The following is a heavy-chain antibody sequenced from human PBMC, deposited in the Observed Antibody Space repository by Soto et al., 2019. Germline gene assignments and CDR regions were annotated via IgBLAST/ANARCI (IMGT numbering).Heavy chain of an antibody. V-gene: IGHV3-30-3*01. CDR3: ARTYYDFAFARGYYYYGMDV. Sequence: PGGSLRLSCPAPGFTFSSYAMHWVRQAPGKGLEWVAVISNDGSNKYYAYSVKGRFTISRDNAKNTLYLQMNSRRAEYTAVYYCARTYYDFAFARGYYYYGMDVWGQGTTVTVSS. D-gene: IGHD3-3*01. CDR1: GFTFSSYA. J-gene: IGHJ6*02. CDR2: ISNDGSNK.